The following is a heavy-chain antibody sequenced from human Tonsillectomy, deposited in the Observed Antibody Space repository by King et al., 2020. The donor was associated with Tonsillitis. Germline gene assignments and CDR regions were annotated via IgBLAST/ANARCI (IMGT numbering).Heavy chain of an antibody. CDR3: ARLGIAVAGNGGDY. D-gene: IGHD6-19*01. V-gene: IGHV4-34*01. CDR1: GGSFSGYY. CDR2: INHSGST. Sequence: VQLQQWGAGLLEPSETLSLTCAVYGGSFSGYYWSWIRQPPGKGLEWIGEINHSGSTNYNPSLKSRVTISVDTSKNQFSLKLSSVTAADTAVYYCARLGIAVAGNGGDYWGQGTLVTVSS. J-gene: IGHJ4*02.